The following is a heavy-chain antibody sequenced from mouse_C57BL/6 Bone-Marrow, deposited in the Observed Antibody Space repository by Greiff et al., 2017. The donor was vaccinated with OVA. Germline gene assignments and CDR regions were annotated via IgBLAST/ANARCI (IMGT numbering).Heavy chain of an antibody. CDR3: ARNDYDGTWFAY. CDR1: GYTFTNYW. V-gene: IGHV1-63*01. Sequence: QVQLQQSGAELVRPGTSVKMSCKASGYTFTNYWIGWAKQRPGHGLEWIGDIYPGGGYTNYNEKITGQATLTADKSSRTAYMQFSSLTSEDSAIDYCARNDYDGTWFAYWGQGTLVTVSA. CDR2: IYPGGGYT. D-gene: IGHD2-4*01. J-gene: IGHJ3*01.